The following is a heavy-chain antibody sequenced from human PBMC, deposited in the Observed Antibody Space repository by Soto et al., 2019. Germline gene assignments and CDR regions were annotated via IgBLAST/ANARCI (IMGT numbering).Heavy chain of an antibody. CDR3: ARGPSGYYDSSGYSDY. V-gene: IGHV4-59*01. CDR2: IYYSGST. CDR1: GGSISSYY. D-gene: IGHD3-22*01. J-gene: IGHJ4*02. Sequence: SETLSLTCTVSGGSISSYYWSWIRQPPGKGLEWIGYIYYSGSTNYNPSLKSRATISVDTSKNQFSLKLSSVTAADTAVYYCARGPSGYYDSSGYSDYWGQGTLVTVSS.